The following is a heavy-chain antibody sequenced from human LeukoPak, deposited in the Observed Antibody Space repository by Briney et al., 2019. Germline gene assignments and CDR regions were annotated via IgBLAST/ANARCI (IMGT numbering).Heavy chain of an antibody. D-gene: IGHD4-17*01. CDR1: GGTFSAYA. V-gene: IGHV1-69*05. CDR3: AGGDPFNYYMDV. J-gene: IGHJ6*03. CDR2: LIPMFGAT. Sequence: SVKVSCKASGGTFSAYAISWVRQAPGQGLEWMGGLIPMFGATNYTQKFQGRISITTDESTTTAYMELRSLRPDDTAVYFCAGGDPFNYYMDVWGKGTTVTV.